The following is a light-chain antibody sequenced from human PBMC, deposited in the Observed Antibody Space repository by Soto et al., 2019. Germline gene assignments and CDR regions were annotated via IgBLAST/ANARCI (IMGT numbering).Light chain of an antibody. J-gene: IGLJ1*01. V-gene: IGLV2-11*01. Sequence: QSVLTQPRAVSGSPGQSVTISCTGTNSDLGNHNYVSWFQQHPGKAPKLIIFDVTRRPSGVPGRFSGSQSGNRASLSISGLQAEDEADYYCCSYGDTNTVYVFGTGTKVTVL. CDR1: NSDLGNHNY. CDR2: DVT. CDR3: CSYGDTNTVYV.